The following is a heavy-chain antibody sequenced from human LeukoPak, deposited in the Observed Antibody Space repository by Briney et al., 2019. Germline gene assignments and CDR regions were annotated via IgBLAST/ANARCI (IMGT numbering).Heavy chain of an antibody. D-gene: IGHD3-10*01. CDR3: ARDTKAHEMSGSREYNWFDP. J-gene: IGHJ5*02. CDR2: IYTSGST. Sequence: SETLSLTCTVSGGSISSYYWSWIRQPAGRGLEWIGRIYTSGSTNYNPSPKSRVTMSVDTSKNQFSLKLSSVTAADTAVYYCARDTKAHEMSGSREYNWFDPWGQGTLVTVSS. CDR1: GGSISSYY. V-gene: IGHV4-4*07.